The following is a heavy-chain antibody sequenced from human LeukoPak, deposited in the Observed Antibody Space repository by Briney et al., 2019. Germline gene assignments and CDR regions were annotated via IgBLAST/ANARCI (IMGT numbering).Heavy chain of an antibody. J-gene: IGHJ4*02. D-gene: IGHD3-10*01. CDR3: ANLLGGMVRGVITPDY. V-gene: IGHV3-30*02. CDR1: GFTFSSYG. CDR2: IRYDGSNK. Sequence: GGSLRLSCAASGFTFSSYGMHWVRQAPGKGLEWVAFIRYDGSNKYFADSVKGRFTISRDNSKNTLYLQMNSLRAEDTAVYYCANLLGGMVRGVITPDYWGQGTLVTVSS.